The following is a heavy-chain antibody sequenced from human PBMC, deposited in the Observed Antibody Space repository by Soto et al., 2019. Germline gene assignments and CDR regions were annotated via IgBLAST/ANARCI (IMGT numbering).Heavy chain of an antibody. CDR3: AKDSGSSWYGTQTYFDY. J-gene: IGHJ4*02. Sequence: GGSLRLSCAASGFTFDDYAMHWVRQAPGKGLEWVSGISWNSGSIGYADSVKGRFTISRDNAKNSLYLQMNSLRAEDTALYYCAKDSGSSWYGTQTYFDYWGQGTLVTVSS. V-gene: IGHV3-9*01. CDR2: ISWNSGSI. D-gene: IGHD6-13*01. CDR1: GFTFDDYA.